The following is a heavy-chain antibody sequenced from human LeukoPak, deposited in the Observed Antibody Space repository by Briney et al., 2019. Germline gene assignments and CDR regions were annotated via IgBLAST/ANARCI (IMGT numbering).Heavy chain of an antibody. CDR2: MNPNSGNT. V-gene: IGHV1-8*01. Sequence: ASVKVSCKASGYTFTSYDINWVRQATGQGLEWMGWMNPNSGNTGYAQKFQGRVTMTRNTSISTAYMELSSLRSEDTAVYYCARRSGKEYYYGMDVWGQGTTVTVSS. J-gene: IGHJ6*02. D-gene: IGHD3-10*01. CDR3: ARRSGKEYYYGMDV. CDR1: GYTFTSYD.